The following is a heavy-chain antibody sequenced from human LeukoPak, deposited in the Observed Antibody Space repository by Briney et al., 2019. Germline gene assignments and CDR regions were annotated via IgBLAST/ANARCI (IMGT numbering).Heavy chain of an antibody. Sequence: SETLSLTCTVSGGSISSGSYYWSWIRQPAGKGLEWIGRIHTSGSTNYNPSLKSRVTISVDTSKNQFSLKLSSVTAADTAVYYCARERWLQLDYWGQGTLVTVSS. V-gene: IGHV4-61*02. CDR1: GGSISSGSYY. CDR3: ARERWLQLDY. D-gene: IGHD5-24*01. J-gene: IGHJ4*02. CDR2: IHTSGST.